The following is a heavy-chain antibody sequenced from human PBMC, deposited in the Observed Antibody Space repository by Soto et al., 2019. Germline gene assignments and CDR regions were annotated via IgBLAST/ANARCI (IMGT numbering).Heavy chain of an antibody. D-gene: IGHD7-27*01. CDR1: GGSISSGTYF. Sequence: QVQLQESGPGLVKPSQTLSLSCTVSGGSISSGTYFWSWIRQHPGKGLEWIGYISNSGRISYNPSLKRRVTTSVDTSKNQFSLKLSSVTAADTAVYYCTGDSTGESYWGQGSLVTVSS. CDR2: ISNSGRI. J-gene: IGHJ4*02. CDR3: TGDSTGESY. V-gene: IGHV4-31*03.